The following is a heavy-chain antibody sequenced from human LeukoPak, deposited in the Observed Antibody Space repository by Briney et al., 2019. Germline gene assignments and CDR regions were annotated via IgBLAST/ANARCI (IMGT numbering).Heavy chain of an antibody. J-gene: IGHJ4*02. D-gene: IGHD3-10*01. CDR2: ISGSGGST. CDR3: AKDIYGSGSGDFDY. V-gene: IGHV3-23*01. CDR1: GFTFSSYA. Sequence: GGSLTLSCAASGFTFSSYAMSWVRQAPGKGLEWVSAISGSGGSTYYADSVKGRFTISRDNSKNTLYLQMNSLRAEDTAVYYCAKDIYGSGSGDFDYWGQGTLVTVSS.